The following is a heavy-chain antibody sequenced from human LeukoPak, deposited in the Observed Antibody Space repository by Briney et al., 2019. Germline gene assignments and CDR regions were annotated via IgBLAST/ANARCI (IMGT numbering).Heavy chain of an antibody. CDR3: AKHSRRDLPSDS. Sequence: GGSLRLSCAASGFTFSTYGMSWVRQAPGKGLERVSAISGSGGSTYYADSVKGRFTISRDNSKNTLYLQMNSLRADDTAVYYCAKHSRRDLPSDSWGQGTLVTVSS. CDR1: GFTFSTYG. CDR2: ISGSGGST. J-gene: IGHJ4*02. V-gene: IGHV3-23*01. D-gene: IGHD2-15*01.